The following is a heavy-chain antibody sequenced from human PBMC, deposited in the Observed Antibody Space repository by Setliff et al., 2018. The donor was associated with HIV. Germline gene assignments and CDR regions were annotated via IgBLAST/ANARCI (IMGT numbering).Heavy chain of an antibody. D-gene: IGHD3-22*01. Sequence: PGESLKISCQASGYIFTNFWIGWVRQMPGKGLEWMGTVYPGGFDSIYNESFQGHVTMSVDKATRTAYLEWSSLKASDTAIYYCARRKSEDSGYGPRYYDFWGQGTLVTVSS. V-gene: IGHV5-51*01. CDR2: VYPGGFDS. CDR1: GYIFTNFW. CDR3: ARRKSEDSGYGPRYYDF. J-gene: IGHJ4*02.